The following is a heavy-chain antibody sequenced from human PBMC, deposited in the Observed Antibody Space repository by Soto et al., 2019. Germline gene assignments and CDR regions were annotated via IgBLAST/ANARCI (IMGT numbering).Heavy chain of an antibody. Sequence: PGGCLRLSCAAFGFTVIIYSMNWVRQAPGKGLEWVSYISSSNRTINYADSVKGRFIISRDNAKNSLYLQMHSLRDEDTAVYYCAREGWPLLQTGMDVWGQGTTVTVSS. CDR3: AREGWPLLQTGMDV. CDR2: ISSSNRTI. D-gene: IGHD2-15*01. V-gene: IGHV3-48*02. J-gene: IGHJ6*02. CDR1: GFTVIIYS.